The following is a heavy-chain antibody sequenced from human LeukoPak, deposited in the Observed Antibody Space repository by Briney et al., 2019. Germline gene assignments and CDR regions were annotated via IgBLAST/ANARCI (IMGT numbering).Heavy chain of an antibody. CDR1: GFTFSSYG. Sequence: PGGSLRPSCAASGFTFSSYGMHWVRQAPGKGLEWVAVIWYDGSNKYYADSVKGRFTISRDNSKNTLYLQMNSLRAEDTAVYYCARERGPYDFWSGYYLWGQGTLVTVSS. D-gene: IGHD3-3*01. CDR3: ARERGPYDFWSGYYL. CDR2: IWYDGSNK. J-gene: IGHJ4*02. V-gene: IGHV3-33*01.